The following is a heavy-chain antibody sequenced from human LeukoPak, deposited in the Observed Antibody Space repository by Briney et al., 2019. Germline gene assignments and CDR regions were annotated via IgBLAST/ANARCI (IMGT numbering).Heavy chain of an antibody. D-gene: IGHD2-21*02. CDR3: AEGAEAWVTAIFGYFDL. Sequence: GGSLRLSCAASGFTFDDYTMHWVRQAPGKGLEWVSLISWDGGSTYYADSVKGRFTISRDNSKNSLYLQMNSLRTEDTALYYCAEGAEAWVTAIFGYFDLWGRGTLVTVSS. CDR2: ISWDGGST. CDR1: GFTFDDYT. J-gene: IGHJ2*01. V-gene: IGHV3-43*01.